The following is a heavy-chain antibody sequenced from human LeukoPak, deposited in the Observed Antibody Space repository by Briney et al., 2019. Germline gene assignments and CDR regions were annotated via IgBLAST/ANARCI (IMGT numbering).Heavy chain of an antibody. CDR1: GFTFSSYW. Sequence: PGGSLRLSCAASGFTFSSYWMRWVRQAPGKGLEWVANIKQDGSEKYYVDSMKGRFTISRDNAKNSLYLQMNSLRAEDTSVYYCAREDIAVPGGDYWGQGTLVTVSS. CDR3: AREDIAVPGGDY. J-gene: IGHJ4*02. CDR2: IKQDGSEK. V-gene: IGHV3-7*01. D-gene: IGHD6-19*01.